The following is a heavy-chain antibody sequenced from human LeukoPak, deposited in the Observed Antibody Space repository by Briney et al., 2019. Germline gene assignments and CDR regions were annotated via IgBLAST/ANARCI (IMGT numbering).Heavy chain of an antibody. CDR1: GFTFSDHY. V-gene: IGHV3-21*01. Sequence: GGSLRLSCAASGFTFSDHYMDWLRQAPGKGLEWVSSISSSSSYIYYADSVEGRFTISRDNAKNSLYLQMNSLRAEDTAVYYCAREGWRGYSYGSSAFDIWGQGTMVTVSS. CDR3: AREGWRGYSYGSSAFDI. D-gene: IGHD5-18*01. CDR2: ISSSSSYI. J-gene: IGHJ3*02.